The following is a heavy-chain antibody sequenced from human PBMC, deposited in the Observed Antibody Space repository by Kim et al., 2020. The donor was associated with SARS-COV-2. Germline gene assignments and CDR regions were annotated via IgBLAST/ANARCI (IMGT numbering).Heavy chain of an antibody. CDR1: GFTFSSYA. V-gene: IGHV3-23*01. CDR3: AKDRNQIVVVPAASLGLRHY. CDR2: ISGSGGST. Sequence: GGSLRLSCAASGFTFSSYAMSWVRQAPGKGLEWVSAISGSGGSTYYADSVKGRFTISRDNSKNTLYLQMNSLRAEDTAVYYCAKDRNQIVVVPAASLGLRHYWGQGTLVTVSS. J-gene: IGHJ4*02. D-gene: IGHD2-2*01.